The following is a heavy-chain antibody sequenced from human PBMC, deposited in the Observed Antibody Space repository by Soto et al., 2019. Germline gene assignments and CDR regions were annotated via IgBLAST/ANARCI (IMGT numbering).Heavy chain of an antibody. CDR1: GGSISSYY. CDR3: ARHAIAARKYYYYYMDV. CDR2: IYYSGST. D-gene: IGHD6-6*01. V-gene: IGHV4-59*01. J-gene: IGHJ6*03. Sequence: SETLSLTCTVSGGSISSYYWSWIRQPPGKGLEWIGYIYYSGSTNYNPSLKSRVTISVDTSKNQFSLKLSSVTAADTAVYYCARHAIAARKYYYYYMDVWGKGTTVTVSS.